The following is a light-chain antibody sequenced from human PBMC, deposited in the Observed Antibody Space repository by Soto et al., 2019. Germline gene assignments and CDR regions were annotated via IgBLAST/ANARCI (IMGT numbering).Light chain of an antibody. V-gene: IGLV2-14*01. Sequence: QSVLTQPASVSGSPGQSITISCTGTTSDVGGYDYVSWYQQHPGQAPKLLIYEVSNRPSRVSHRFSGSNSGNTASLSISGLQAEDKADYYCYSFTNGNTLYVFGTGTKVTV. CDR2: EVS. CDR3: YSFTNGNTLYV. J-gene: IGLJ1*01. CDR1: TSDVGGYDY.